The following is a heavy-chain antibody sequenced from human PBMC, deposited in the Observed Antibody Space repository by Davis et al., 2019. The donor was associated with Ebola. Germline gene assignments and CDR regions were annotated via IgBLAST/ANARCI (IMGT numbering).Heavy chain of an antibody. CDR2: INHSGST. CDR3: AREAPDYDFWSGYYTQ. CDR1: GGSFSGYY. J-gene: IGHJ4*02. Sequence: PSETLSLTCAVYGGSFSGYYWSWIRQPPGKGLEWIGEINHSGSTNYNPSLKSRVTISVDTSKNQFSLKLSSVTAADTAVYYCAREAPDYDFWSGYYTQWGQGTLVTVSS. V-gene: IGHV4-34*01. D-gene: IGHD3-3*01.